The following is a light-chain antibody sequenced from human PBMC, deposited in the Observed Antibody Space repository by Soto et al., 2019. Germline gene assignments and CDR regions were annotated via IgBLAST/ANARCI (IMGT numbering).Light chain of an antibody. CDR2: EVS. V-gene: IGLV2-14*01. CDR3: QTWGTGIRV. J-gene: IGLJ3*02. CDR1: SSDVGGYNY. Sequence: QSALTQPASVSGSPGQSITISCTGTSSDVGGYNYVSWYQQHPGKAPKLMIYEVSNRPSGVSNRFSGSKSGNTASLTISELQPEDEADYYCQTWGTGIRVFGGGTKLTVL.